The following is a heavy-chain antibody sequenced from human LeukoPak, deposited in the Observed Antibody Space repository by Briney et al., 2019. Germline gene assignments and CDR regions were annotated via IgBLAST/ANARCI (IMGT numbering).Heavy chain of an antibody. CDR2: IYYSGST. CDR3: ARLYYDSRGYYWFDR. D-gene: IGHD3-22*01. J-gene: IGHJ5*02. CDR1: GGSISSYY. V-gene: IGHV4-39*01. Sequence: SETLSLTCTVSGGSISSYYWSWIRQPPGKGLAWRGSIYYSGSTYDNPSLKSRVTISVDRSKNQFSLKLSSVTAADTAVYYCARLYYDSRGYYWFDRWGQGTLVTVSS.